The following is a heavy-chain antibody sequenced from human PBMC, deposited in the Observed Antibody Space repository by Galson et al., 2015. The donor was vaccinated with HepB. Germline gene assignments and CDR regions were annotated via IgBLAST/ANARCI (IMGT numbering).Heavy chain of an antibody. CDR1: GFTFGDYA. D-gene: IGHD6-19*01. CDR3: TRDLVVAVAFCDY. Sequence: SLRLSCAASGFTFGDYAMSWVRQAPGKGLEWVGFIRSKAYGGTTEYAASVKGRFTISRDDSKSIAYLQMNSLKTEDTAVYYCTRDLVVAVAFCDYWGQGTLVTVSS. CDR2: IRSKAYGGTT. J-gene: IGHJ4*02. V-gene: IGHV3-49*04.